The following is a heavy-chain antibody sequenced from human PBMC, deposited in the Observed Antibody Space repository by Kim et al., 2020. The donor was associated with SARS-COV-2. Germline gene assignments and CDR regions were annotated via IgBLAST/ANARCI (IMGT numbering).Heavy chain of an antibody. J-gene: IGHJ4*02. V-gene: IGHV5-10-1*01. CDR2: DSYT. Sequence: DSYTTYSPSFQGNVTISADKSISTAYLQWSSLKASDTAIYYCARGSDYDYWGQGTLLTVSS. CDR3: ARGSDYDY. D-gene: IGHD4-17*01.